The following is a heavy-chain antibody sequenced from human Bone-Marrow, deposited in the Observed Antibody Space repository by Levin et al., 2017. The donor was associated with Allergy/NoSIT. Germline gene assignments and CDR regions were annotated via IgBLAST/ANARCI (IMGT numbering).Heavy chain of an antibody. CDR1: GFTFDSSP. D-gene: IGHD3-22*01. V-gene: IGHV3-30*04. CDR3: ARGFYYDTSAYLKN. Sequence: SCAASGFTFDSSPMHWVRQSPGKGMEWVAVIAYHGNNKYYADTVRGRFTISRDNSKNSLFLQMNSLRPEDTAVYYCARGFYYDTSAYLKNWGRGTLVAVSS. J-gene: IGHJ1*01. CDR2: IAYHGNNK.